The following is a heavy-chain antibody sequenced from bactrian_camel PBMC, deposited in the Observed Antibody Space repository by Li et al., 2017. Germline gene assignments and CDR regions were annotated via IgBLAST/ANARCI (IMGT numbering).Heavy chain of an antibody. V-gene: IGHV3S55*01. J-gene: IGHJ6*01. CDR1: GFTFDDSD. CDR3: AAGRAYVCGYATDYALAGSKGGFSY. D-gene: IGHD4*01. Sequence: VQLVESGGGSVQAGGSLRLSCTASGFTFDDSDMGWYRQAPGNECELFSTISSDGSTYYADSVKGRFTISKDNAKNTLYLQMNSLKPEDTAIYYCAAGRAYVCGYATDYALAGSKGGFSYWGQGTQVTVS. CDR2: ISSDGST.